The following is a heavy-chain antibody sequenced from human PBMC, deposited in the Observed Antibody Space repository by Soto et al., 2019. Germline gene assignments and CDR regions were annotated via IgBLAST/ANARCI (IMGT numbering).Heavy chain of an antibody. CDR2: IWNDGVNK. CDR3: ARGREKWPQGYLDY. J-gene: IGHJ4*02. V-gene: IGHV3-33*01. CDR1: GFTLSSFG. D-gene: IGHD5-12*01. Sequence: ESGGGVVQPGRSLRLSCAASGFTLSSFGMHWVRQAPGKGLEWVAVIWNDGVNKYYVDSVRGRFTISRDASKNTLYLQMNSLRAEDTAVYYCARGREKWPQGYLDYWGQGTLVTVSS.